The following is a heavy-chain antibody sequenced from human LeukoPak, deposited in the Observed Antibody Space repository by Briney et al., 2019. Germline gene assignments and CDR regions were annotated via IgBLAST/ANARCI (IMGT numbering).Heavy chain of an antibody. CDR3: ARHRVTMXXGVIITRSPRNFDY. D-gene: IGHD3-10*01. CDR1: GVSLSSSSYC. V-gene: IGHV4-39*01. Sequence: SETLSLTCTVSGVSLSSSSYCWVWIRHSPGTGLEWIGSIYYSGSTYYNPSLKSRVIISVDTSKTQSSLKLSSVTAADTDVYYCARHRVTMXXGVIITRSPRNFDYWGQGTLVTVSS. J-gene: IGHJ4*02. CDR2: IYYSGST.